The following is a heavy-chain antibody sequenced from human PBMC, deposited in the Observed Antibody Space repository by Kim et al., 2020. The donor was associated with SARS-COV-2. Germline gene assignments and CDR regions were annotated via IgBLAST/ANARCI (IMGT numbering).Heavy chain of an antibody. CDR3: ARVGQQLILAAFDI. V-gene: IGHV4-31*02. Sequence: NPYLKSRVTITVNTSKNQFSLKLSSVQAADTAVYYCARVGQQLILAAFDIWGQGTLVTVSS. J-gene: IGHJ3*02. D-gene: IGHD6-13*01.